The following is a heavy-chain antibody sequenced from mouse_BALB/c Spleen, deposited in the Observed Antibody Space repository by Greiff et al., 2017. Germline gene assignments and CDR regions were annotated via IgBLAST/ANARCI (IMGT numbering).Heavy chain of an antibody. D-gene: IGHD2-2*01. CDR2: IRNKANGYTT. V-gene: IGHV7-3*02. CDR1: GFTFTDDY. Sequence: EVHLVESGGGLVQPGGSLRLSCATSGFTFTDDYMSWVRQPPGKALEWLGFIRNKANGYTTEYSASVKGRFTISRDNSQSILYLQMNTLRAEDSATYYCARDTSDYGYDYAMDYWGQGTSVTVSS. J-gene: IGHJ4*01. CDR3: ARDTSDYGYDYAMDY.